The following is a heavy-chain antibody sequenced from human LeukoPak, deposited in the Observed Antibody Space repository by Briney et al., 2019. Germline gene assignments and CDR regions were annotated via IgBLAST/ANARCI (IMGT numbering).Heavy chain of an antibody. CDR2: IIPILGIA. Sequence: GASVKVSCKASGGTFSSYAISWVRQAPGQGLEWMGRIIPILGIANYAQKFQGRVTITADRSTSTAYMELSSLRSEDTAVYYCATMNVYDSSGHHDYWGQGTLVTVSS. D-gene: IGHD3-22*01. CDR1: GGTFSSYA. J-gene: IGHJ4*02. CDR3: ATMNVYDSSGHHDY. V-gene: IGHV1-69*04.